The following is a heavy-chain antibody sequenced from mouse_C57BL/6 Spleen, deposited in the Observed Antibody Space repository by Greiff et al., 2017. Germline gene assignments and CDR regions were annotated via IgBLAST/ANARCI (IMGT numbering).Heavy chain of an antibody. CDR3: ADDGNFYYALDY. CDR1: GYTFTSYW. Sequence: QVQLQQPGAELVKPGASVKLSCKASGYTFTSYWMHWVKQRPGQGLEWIGMIHPNSGSTNYNEKFKSKATLTVDKSSSTAYMQLSSLTSEDSAVYCCADDGNFYYALDYWGQGTSVTVSS. D-gene: IGHD2-1*01. CDR2: IHPNSGST. V-gene: IGHV1-64*01. J-gene: IGHJ4*01.